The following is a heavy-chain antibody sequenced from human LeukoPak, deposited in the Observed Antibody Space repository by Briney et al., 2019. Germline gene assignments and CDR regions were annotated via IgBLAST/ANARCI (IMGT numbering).Heavy chain of an antibody. Sequence: ASVKVSCKASGYTFTGYYMHWVRQAPGQGLEWMGWINPNSGGTNYAQKLQGRVTMTRDTSISTAYMELSRLRSDDTAVYYCARASGSYYNWFDPWGQGTLVTVSS. D-gene: IGHD3-10*01. V-gene: IGHV1-2*02. CDR3: ARASGSYYNWFDP. CDR1: GYTFTGYY. J-gene: IGHJ5*02. CDR2: INPNSGGT.